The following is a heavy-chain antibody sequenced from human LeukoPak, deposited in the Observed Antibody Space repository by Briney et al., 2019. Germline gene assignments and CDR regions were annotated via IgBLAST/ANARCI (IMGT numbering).Heavy chain of an antibody. V-gene: IGHV3-7*01. CDR3: ARVGVTGEQSRAVDM. Sequence: GGSLRLSCVTSGFTLSDYWMNWFRQAPGKGLEWVANIKHDGSDKYYVDSVKGRFAISRENVKNSLYLQMNSLRVEDTAVYYCARVGVTGEQSRAVDMWGQGTMVTVSS. D-gene: IGHD1/OR15-1a*01. CDR1: GFTLSDYW. J-gene: IGHJ3*02. CDR2: IKHDGSDK.